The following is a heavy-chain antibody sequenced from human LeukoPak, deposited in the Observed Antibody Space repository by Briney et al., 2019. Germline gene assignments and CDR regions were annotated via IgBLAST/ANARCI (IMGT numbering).Heavy chain of an antibody. D-gene: IGHD3-3*01. V-gene: IGHV1-69*13. CDR1: GGTFSSYA. Sequence: GASMKVSCKASGGTFSSYAISWVRQAPGQGLEWMGGIIPIFGTANYAQKFQGRVTITADESTSTAYMELSSLRSEDTAVYYCASRDGLEWLFFDYWGQGTLVTVSS. CDR2: IIPIFGTA. J-gene: IGHJ4*02. CDR3: ASRDGLEWLFFDY.